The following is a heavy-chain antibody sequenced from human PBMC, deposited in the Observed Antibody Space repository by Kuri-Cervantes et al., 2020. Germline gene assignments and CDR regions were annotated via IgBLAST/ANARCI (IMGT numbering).Heavy chain of an antibody. V-gene: IGHV3-30*03. Sequence: LSLTCAASGFTFSSYGMHWVRQAPGKGLEWVAVISYDGSNKYYADSVKGRFTISRDNAKNSLYLQMNSLRAEDTAVYYCARDYYSSSWYDYYYYFGMDVWGQGTTVTVSS. D-gene: IGHD6-13*01. CDR3: ARDYYSSSWYDYYYYFGMDV. CDR1: GFTFSSYG. J-gene: IGHJ6*02. CDR2: ISYDGSNK.